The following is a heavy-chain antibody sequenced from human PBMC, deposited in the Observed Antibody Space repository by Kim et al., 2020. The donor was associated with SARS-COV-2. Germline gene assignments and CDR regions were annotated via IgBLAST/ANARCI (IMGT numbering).Heavy chain of an antibody. J-gene: IGHJ5*02. Sequence: SETLSLTCTVSGGSISSSSYYWGWIRQPPGKGLEWIGSIYYSGSTYYNPSLKSRVTISVDTSKNQFSLKLSSVTAADTAVYYCASRYYYDSSGYRSWGQGTLVTVSS. V-gene: IGHV4-39*01. D-gene: IGHD3-22*01. CDR1: GGSISSSSYY. CDR3: ASRYYYDSSGYRS. CDR2: IYYSGST.